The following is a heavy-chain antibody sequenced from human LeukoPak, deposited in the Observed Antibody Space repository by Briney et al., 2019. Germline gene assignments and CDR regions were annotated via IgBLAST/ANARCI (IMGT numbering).Heavy chain of an antibody. Sequence: GASVKVSCKASGGTFSSYAISWVRQAPGQGLEWMGRIIPILGIANYAQKFQGRVTITADKSTSTAYMELSSLRSEDTAVYYCARTFYYDFWSGYKTSNWFDPWGQGTLVTVSS. CDR2: IIPILGIA. J-gene: IGHJ5*02. V-gene: IGHV1-69*04. CDR1: GGTFSSYA. CDR3: ARTFYYDFWSGYKTSNWFDP. D-gene: IGHD3-3*01.